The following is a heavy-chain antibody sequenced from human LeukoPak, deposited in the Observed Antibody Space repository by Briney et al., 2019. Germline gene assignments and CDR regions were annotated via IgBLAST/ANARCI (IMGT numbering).Heavy chain of an antibody. CDR3: ARDSMRIQTGTTP. CDR2: IHTSGST. D-gene: IGHD1-1*01. J-gene: IGHJ5*02. V-gene: IGHV4-4*07. Sequence: SETLSLTCTVSGGSISSYYWSWIRQPAGKGLEWIGRIHTSGSTNYSPSLKSRVTISVDTSKNQFSLKLTSLTAADTALYFCARDSMRIQTGTTPWGQGTLVTVSS. CDR1: GGSISSYY.